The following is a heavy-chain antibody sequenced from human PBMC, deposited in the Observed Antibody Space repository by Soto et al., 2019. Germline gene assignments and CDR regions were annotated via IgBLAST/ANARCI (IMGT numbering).Heavy chain of an antibody. J-gene: IGHJ4*02. CDR2: IYQRGST. V-gene: IGHV4-30-2*01. Sequence: QLQLQESGSGLVKPSQTLSLTCAVSGGSISSGGYSWSWIRQPPGKGLEWIGYIYQRGSTYYNPSLKSRVTISVDSSKNQFSLKLSSVTAADTVVSYCAVGGGVPRYYWGQRFLVTVSS. CDR1: GGSISSGGYS. D-gene: IGHD2-8*02. CDR3: AVGGGVPRYY.